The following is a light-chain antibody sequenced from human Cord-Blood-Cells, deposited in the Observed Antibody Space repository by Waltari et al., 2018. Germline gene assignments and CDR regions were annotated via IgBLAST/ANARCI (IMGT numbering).Light chain of an antibody. CDR2: KAS. Sequence: DIQMTQSPSTLSASVGDRVTITCRASQSISSWLAWYQQKPGKAPKLLIYKASSLESGVPSRFSGSGSGTEFTFTISSLQPDDFATYYCQQYTSYVPWTFGQGTKVEIK. CDR1: QSISSW. CDR3: QQYTSYVPWT. J-gene: IGKJ1*01. V-gene: IGKV1-5*03.